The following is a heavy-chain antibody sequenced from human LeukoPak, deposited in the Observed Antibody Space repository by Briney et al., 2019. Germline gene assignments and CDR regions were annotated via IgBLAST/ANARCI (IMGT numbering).Heavy chain of an antibody. J-gene: IGHJ4*02. V-gene: IGHV4-59*01. D-gene: IGHD3-10*01. CDR3: AREIGEGYFDY. CDR2: IYYSGST. Sequence: NPSETLSLTCTVSGGSISSYYWSWIRQPPGKGLEWIGYIYYSGSTNYNPSLKSRVTTSVDTSKNQFSLKLSSVTAADTAVYYCAREIGEGYFDYWGQGTLVTVSS. CDR1: GGSISSYY.